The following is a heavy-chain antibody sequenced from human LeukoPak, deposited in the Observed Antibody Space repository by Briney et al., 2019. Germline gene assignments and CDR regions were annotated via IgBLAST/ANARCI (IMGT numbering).Heavy chain of an antibody. CDR2: IYTSGGT. Sequence: SETLSLTCTVSGGSISSGSYYWSWIRQPAGKGLEWIGRIYTSGGTNYNPSLKSRVTIPVDTSKNQFSLKLSSVTAADTAVYYCARQVSEGATTFDYWGQGILVTVSS. CDR3: ARQVSEGATTFDY. J-gene: IGHJ4*02. CDR1: GGSISSGSYY. V-gene: IGHV4-61*02. D-gene: IGHD1-26*01.